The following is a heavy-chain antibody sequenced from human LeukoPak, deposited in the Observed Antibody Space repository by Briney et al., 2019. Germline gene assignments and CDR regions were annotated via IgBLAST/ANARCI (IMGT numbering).Heavy chain of an antibody. CDR3: AREWSSGWAEFDY. Sequence: PSETLSLTCTVSGGSISSYYWSWIRQPPGKGLEWIGDIYDSGSTNYNPSPKSRVTISVDTSKNQFSLKLSSVTAADTAVYYCAREWSSGWAEFDYWGQGTLVTVSS. CDR1: GGSISSYY. J-gene: IGHJ4*02. D-gene: IGHD6-25*01. CDR2: IYDSGST. V-gene: IGHV4-59*01.